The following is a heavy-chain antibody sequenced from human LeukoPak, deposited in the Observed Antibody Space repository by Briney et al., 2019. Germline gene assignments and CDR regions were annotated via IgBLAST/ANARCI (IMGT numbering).Heavy chain of an antibody. V-gene: IGHV3-74*01. Sequence: GGSLRLSCAASGFTFSRYWMHWVRQPPGKGLVWVSRINSDGSGTNYADSVKGRFTISRDNAKNTLYLQMNSLRAEDTAVYYCARSGMAGFGNSWFDPWGQGILVTVSS. CDR2: INSDGSGT. CDR1: GFTFSRYW. CDR3: ARSGMAGFGNSWFDP. D-gene: IGHD5-24*01. J-gene: IGHJ5*02.